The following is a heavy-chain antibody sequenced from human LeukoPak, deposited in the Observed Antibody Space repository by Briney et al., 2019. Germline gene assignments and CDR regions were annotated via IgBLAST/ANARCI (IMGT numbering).Heavy chain of an antibody. Sequence: SETLSLTCTVSGGSISSSPYYWGWIRQPPGKGLEWIGSIYYDGTTYYSPSLKSRVAISVDTSKNQFSLKLNSVTAADTAVYYCTPQGGSSSWFDPWGQGTLATVSS. CDR3: TPQGGSSSWFDP. J-gene: IGHJ5*02. D-gene: IGHD6-6*01. CDR1: GGSISSSPYY. V-gene: IGHV4-39*01. CDR2: IYYDGTT.